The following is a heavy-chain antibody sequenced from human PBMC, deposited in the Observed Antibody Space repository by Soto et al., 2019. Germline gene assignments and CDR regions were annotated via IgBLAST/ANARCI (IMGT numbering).Heavy chain of an antibody. V-gene: IGHV4-30-4*01. J-gene: IGHJ6*02. CDR1: GGSISSGDYY. Sequence: PSETLSLTCTVSGGSISSGDYYWSWIRQPPGKGLEWIGYIYYSGSTYYDPSLKSRVTISVDTSKNQFSLKLSSVTAADTAVYYCARERPPRSPDSIFGVVMVYYGMDVWGQGTTVTVSS. D-gene: IGHD3-3*01. CDR2: IYYSGST. CDR3: ARERPPRSPDSIFGVVMVYYGMDV.